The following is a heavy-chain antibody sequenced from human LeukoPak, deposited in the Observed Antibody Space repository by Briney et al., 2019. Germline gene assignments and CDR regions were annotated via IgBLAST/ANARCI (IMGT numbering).Heavy chain of an antibody. J-gene: IGHJ5*02. V-gene: IGHV3-49*04. CDR1: GFIFSSYA. CDR2: IRSKAYGGTT. CDR3: TRVFDP. Sequence: GGSLRLSCAASGFIFSSYAMSWVRQAPGKGLEWVGFIRSKAYGGTTEYAASVKGRFTISRDDSKSIAYLQMNSLKTEDTAVYGCTRVFDPWGQGTLVTVSS.